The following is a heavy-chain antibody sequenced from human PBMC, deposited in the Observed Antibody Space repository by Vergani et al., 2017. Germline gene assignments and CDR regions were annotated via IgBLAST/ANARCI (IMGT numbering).Heavy chain of an antibody. CDR1: GFTFSSYW. CDR3: TRDPYSGWLPKGSGIDY. J-gene: IGHJ4*02. CDR2: IKQDGSEK. Sequence: VQLVESGGGLVQPGGSLRLSCAASGFTFSSYWMNWVRQAPGKGLEWVANIKQDGSEKYYVDSVKGRFTISRDNAKNSLYLQMNSLRAEDTAVYYCTRDPYSGWLPKGSGIDYWGQGTLVTVSS. V-gene: IGHV3-7*01. D-gene: IGHD3-10*01.